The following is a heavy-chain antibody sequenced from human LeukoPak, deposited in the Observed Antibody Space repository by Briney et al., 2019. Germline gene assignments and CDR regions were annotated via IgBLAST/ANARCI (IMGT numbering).Heavy chain of an antibody. D-gene: IGHD5-24*01. CDR1: GGSLSSHY. CDR3: ARELQYDYFDY. CDR2: IYYSGST. V-gene: IGHV4-59*11. Sequence: SETLSLTCTVSGGSLSSHYSRWIRQPPGKGLEWIGYIYYSGSTNYNPSLRSRVTISVDTSNNQFSLKLSSVTAADTAVYYCARELQYDYFDYWGQGTLVTVSS. J-gene: IGHJ4*02.